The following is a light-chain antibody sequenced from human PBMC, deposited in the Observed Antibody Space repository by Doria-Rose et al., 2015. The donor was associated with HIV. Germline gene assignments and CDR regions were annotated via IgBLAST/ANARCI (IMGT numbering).Light chain of an antibody. Sequence: VMTQSPLSLPVTLGQPASISCRSSQSLVHSDGNTYLNWFQQRPSQSPRRLISQVSNRDSGVPDRFSGSGSGTDFTLKISRVEAEDVGIYYCMQGTHWLYTFGQGTRLEIK. CDR1: QSLVHSDGNTY. J-gene: IGKJ2*01. V-gene: IGKV2-30*02. CDR2: QVS. CDR3: MQGTHWLYT.